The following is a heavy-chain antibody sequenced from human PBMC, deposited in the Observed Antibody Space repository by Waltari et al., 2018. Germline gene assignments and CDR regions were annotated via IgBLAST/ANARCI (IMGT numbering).Heavy chain of an antibody. Sequence: QLQLQESGPGLVKPSETLSLTCTVSGGSISSSRYYWGWIRQPPGKGLEWIGSIYYSGSTYYNPSLKSRVTISVDTSKNQFSLKLSSVTAADTAVYYCARAHSSGWYRAEYFQHWGQGTLVTVSS. CDR2: IYYSGST. V-gene: IGHV4-39*01. D-gene: IGHD6-19*01. CDR3: ARAHSSGWYRAEYFQH. CDR1: GGSISSSRYY. J-gene: IGHJ1*01.